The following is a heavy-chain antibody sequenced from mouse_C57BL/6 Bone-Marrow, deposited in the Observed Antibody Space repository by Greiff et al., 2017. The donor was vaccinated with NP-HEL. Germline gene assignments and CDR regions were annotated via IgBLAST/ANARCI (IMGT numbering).Heavy chain of an antibody. Sequence: VKLQQSGAELVRPGTSVKVSCKASGYAFTNYLIEWVKQRPGQGLEWIGVINPGSGGTNYNEKFKGKATLTADKSSSTAYMQLSSLTSEDSAVYFCARRGDFYGSSYQFAYWGQGTLVTVSA. D-gene: IGHD1-1*01. J-gene: IGHJ3*01. CDR1: GYAFTNYL. CDR2: INPGSGGT. CDR3: ARRGDFYGSSYQFAY. V-gene: IGHV1-54*01.